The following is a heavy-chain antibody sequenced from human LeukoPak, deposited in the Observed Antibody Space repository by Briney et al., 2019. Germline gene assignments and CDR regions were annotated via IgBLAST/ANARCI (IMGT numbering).Heavy chain of an antibody. CDR3: ARDSSSWYGGNTHRWFDP. V-gene: IGHV4-34*01. Sequence: SETLSLTCAVYGGPFSGYYWSWIRQPPGKGLEWIGEINRSGSTNYNPPLKSRVTISVDTSKNQFSLKLSSVTAADTAVYYCARDSSSWYGGNTHRWFDPWGQGTLVTVSS. J-gene: IGHJ5*02. CDR2: INRSGST. CDR1: GGPFSGYY. D-gene: IGHD6-13*01.